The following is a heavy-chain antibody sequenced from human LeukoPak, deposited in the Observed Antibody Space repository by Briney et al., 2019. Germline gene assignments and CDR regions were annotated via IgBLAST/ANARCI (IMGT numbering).Heavy chain of an antibody. Sequence: SVKVSCKASGGTFRSDAISWVRQAPGQGLEWMGGIIPFFGTANYVQKFQGRVTITADESTRTAYIELSSLRSEGTAMYYCARDSILGATGDAFDIWGQGTMVTVSS. V-gene: IGHV1-69*13. CDR1: GGTFRSDA. J-gene: IGHJ3*02. D-gene: IGHD1-26*01. CDR2: IIPFFGTA. CDR3: ARDSILGATGDAFDI.